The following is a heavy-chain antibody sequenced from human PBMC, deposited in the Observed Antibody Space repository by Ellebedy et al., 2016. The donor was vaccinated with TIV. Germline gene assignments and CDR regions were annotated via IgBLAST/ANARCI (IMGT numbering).Heavy chain of an antibody. CDR1: GFSFRSYW. D-gene: IGHD4-17*01. CDR2: IYHGGSQQ. V-gene: IGHV3-7*01. Sequence: GESLKISCAASGFSFRSYWMTWVRQAPGKGLEWVANIYHGGSQQFYVDSVKGRFTISRDNAKNSLYLQMNSLRAEDPAVYYCARRRSYGDYAVQINSWFDRWGQGTLVTVSS. CDR3: ARRRSYGDYAVQINSWFDR. J-gene: IGHJ5*02.